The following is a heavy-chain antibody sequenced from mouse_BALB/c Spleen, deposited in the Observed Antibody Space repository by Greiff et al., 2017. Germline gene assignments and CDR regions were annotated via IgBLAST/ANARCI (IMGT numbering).Heavy chain of an antibody. J-gene: IGHJ4*01. CDR3: AIEESYYAMDY. Sequence: EVQLQQSGPELMKPGASVKISCTASGYSFTSYYMHWVKQSHGKSLEWIGYIDPFNGGTSYNQKFKGKATLTVDKSSSTAYMHLSSLTSEDSAVYYCAIEESYYAMDYWGQGTSVTVSS. CDR1: GYSFTSYY. V-gene: IGHV1S135*01. CDR2: IDPFNGGT.